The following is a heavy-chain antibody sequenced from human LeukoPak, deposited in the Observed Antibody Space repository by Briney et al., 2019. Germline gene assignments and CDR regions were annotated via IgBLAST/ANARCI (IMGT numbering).Heavy chain of an antibody. J-gene: IGHJ3*02. Sequence: PSETLSLTCTVSGGSISSGGYYWSWIRQSPGKGLEWIGYIYHSGSTYYNPSLKSRVTISVDRSKNQFSLKLSSVTAADTAVYYCARGAYSGSYPGVNAFDIWGQGTMVTVSS. CDR2: IYHSGST. CDR1: GGSISSGGYY. D-gene: IGHD1-26*01. V-gene: IGHV4-30-2*06. CDR3: ARGAYSGSYPGVNAFDI.